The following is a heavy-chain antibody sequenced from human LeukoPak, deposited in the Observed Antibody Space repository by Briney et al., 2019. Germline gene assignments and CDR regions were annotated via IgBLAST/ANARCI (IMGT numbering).Heavy chain of an antibody. CDR2: IDPNTGGT. D-gene: IGHD1-26*01. CDR3: ASLYDIVGTTVDY. CDR1: GYTFTNYY. J-gene: IGHJ4*02. V-gene: IGHV1-2*06. Sequence: ASVKVSCKTSGYTFTNYYIHWVRQAPGQGLEWMGRIDPNTGGTKSAKNFQGRVTMTRDTSISTAYMALSGLRSDDTAVFYCASLYDIVGTTVDYWGQGTLVTVSS.